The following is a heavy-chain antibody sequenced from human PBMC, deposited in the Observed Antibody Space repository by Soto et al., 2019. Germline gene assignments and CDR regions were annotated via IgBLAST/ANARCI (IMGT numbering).Heavy chain of an antibody. CDR1: GFTFSHYA. V-gene: IGHV3-23*01. CDR3: AKGRTYFDV. Sequence: EVQLLESGGGLVQPGWSLRLSCTASGFTFSHYAITWVRQAPGKGLEWVSDISDRDDAPYYADSVKGRFTISRDNSKSTLYLQMNGLRAEDAAVYYCAKGRTYFDVWGQGTLVTVSS. J-gene: IGHJ4*02. CDR2: ISDRDDAP.